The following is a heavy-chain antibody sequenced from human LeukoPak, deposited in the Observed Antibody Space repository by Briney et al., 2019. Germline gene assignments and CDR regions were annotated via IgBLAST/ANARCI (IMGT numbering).Heavy chain of an antibody. CDR3: ARDSPYDSSGYYSS. Sequence: PGGSLRLSCATSGLTFSNAGMSWVRQAPGKGLEWVSGINWNGGSTGYADSVKGRFTISRDNAKDSLYLQMNSLRAEDTALYHCARDSPYDSSGYYSSWGQGTLVTVSS. CDR1: GLTFSNAG. CDR2: INWNGGST. D-gene: IGHD3-22*01. V-gene: IGHV3-20*01. J-gene: IGHJ5*02.